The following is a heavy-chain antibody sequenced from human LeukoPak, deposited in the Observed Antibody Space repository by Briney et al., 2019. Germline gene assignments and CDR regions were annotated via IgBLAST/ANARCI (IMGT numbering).Heavy chain of an antibody. Sequence: GGSLRLSCAASGFTFSSYEMNWVRQAPGKGLEWVSYISSSGSTIYYADSVKGRFTISRDSAKNSLYLQMNSLRAEDTAVYYCARVYGDYVGRAFDIWGQGTTVTVSS. V-gene: IGHV3-48*03. D-gene: IGHD4-17*01. J-gene: IGHJ3*02. CDR3: ARVYGDYVGRAFDI. CDR2: ISSSGSTI. CDR1: GFTFSSYE.